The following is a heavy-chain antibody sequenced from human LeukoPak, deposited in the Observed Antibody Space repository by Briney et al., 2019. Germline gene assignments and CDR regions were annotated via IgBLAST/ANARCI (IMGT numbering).Heavy chain of an antibody. V-gene: IGHV3-30*18. CDR2: ISYDGSNK. CDR1: GFTFSSYG. CDR3: TKSGIAAAGSLVCFDY. D-gene: IGHD6-13*01. Sequence: GRSLRLSCAASGFTFSSYGMHWVRQAPGKGLECVAVISYDGSNKYYADSVKGRFTISRDNPKNTLYLQMNSLRAEDTAVYYCTKSGIAAAGSLVCFDYWGQGTLVTASS. J-gene: IGHJ4*02.